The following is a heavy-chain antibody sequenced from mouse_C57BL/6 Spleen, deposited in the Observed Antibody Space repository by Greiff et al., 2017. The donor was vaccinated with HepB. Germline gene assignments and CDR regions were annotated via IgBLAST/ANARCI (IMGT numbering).Heavy chain of an antibody. CDR2: INPSSGYT. J-gene: IGHJ3*01. Sequence: QVHVKQSGAELAKPGASVKLSCKASGYTFTSYWMHWVKQRPGQGLEWIGYINPSSGYTKYNQKFKDKATLTADKSSSTAYMQLSSLTYEDSAVYYCARRRNWDEEAWFAYWGQGTLVTVSA. CDR1: GYTFTSYW. D-gene: IGHD4-1*01. CDR3: ARRRNWDEEAWFAY. V-gene: IGHV1-7*01.